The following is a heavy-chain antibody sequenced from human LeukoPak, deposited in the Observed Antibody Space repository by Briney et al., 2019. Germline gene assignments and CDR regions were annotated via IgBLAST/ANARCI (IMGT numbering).Heavy chain of an antibody. V-gene: IGHV3-30*02. Sequence: GGSLRLPCAASDLTFSTYGMHWVRQAPGKGLEWVAFLRYDGNNKYYADSVKGRFTISRDSSKNTVYLQMNSLRAEDTALYYCAKDEAAVAGTFDYWGQGTLVIVFS. D-gene: IGHD6-19*01. CDR1: DLTFSTYG. CDR3: AKDEAAVAGTFDY. CDR2: LRYDGNNK. J-gene: IGHJ4*02.